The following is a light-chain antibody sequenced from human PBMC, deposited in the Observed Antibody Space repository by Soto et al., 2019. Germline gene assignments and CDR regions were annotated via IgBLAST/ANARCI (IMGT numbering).Light chain of an antibody. CDR3: HQYGGSPQT. Sequence: EIVLTQSPGTLSLSPREKATLSCRASQSVSNYLAWYQRKPGQAPRLLIYGASSRATGIPDRFSGSGSGTDFTLTISRLEPEDFAVYYCHQYGGSPQTFGQGTKV. CDR1: QSVSNY. J-gene: IGKJ1*01. V-gene: IGKV3-20*01. CDR2: GAS.